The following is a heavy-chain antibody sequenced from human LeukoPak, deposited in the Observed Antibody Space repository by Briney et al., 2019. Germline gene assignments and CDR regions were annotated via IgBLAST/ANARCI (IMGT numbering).Heavy chain of an antibody. D-gene: IGHD2-15*01. Sequence: GESLRLFCAASGFTFSSYAMSWVRRAPGKGLEGVSGISISGGSASYADSVKGRFTISRDSARSALYLQMNSLRAEDTAVYYCAKGDCSSGSCYFDYWGQGSQVTVSS. J-gene: IGHJ4*02. CDR2: ISISGGSA. CDR1: GFTFSSYA. CDR3: AKGDCSSGSCYFDY. V-gene: IGHV3-23*01.